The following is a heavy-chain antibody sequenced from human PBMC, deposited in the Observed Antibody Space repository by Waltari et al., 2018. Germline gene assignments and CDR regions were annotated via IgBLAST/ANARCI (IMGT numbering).Heavy chain of an antibody. V-gene: IGHV3-7*01. Sequence: EVQLVESGGGLVQPGGSLRLSCEASGFTFSRYWMSWVRQTPGKGLEWVANINYAGRQKYYVDSVKGRFAISRDNAKNSVYLQMNSLRVEDTAIYYCAKSRGFEYWGQGALITVSS. D-gene: IGHD3-10*01. CDR3: AKSRGFEY. CDR1: GFTFSRYW. CDR2: INYAGRQK. J-gene: IGHJ4*02.